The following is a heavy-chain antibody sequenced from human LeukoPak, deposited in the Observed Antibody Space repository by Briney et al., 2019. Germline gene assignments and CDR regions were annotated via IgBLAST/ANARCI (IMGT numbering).Heavy chain of an antibody. Sequence: ASVKVSCKTSGYAFTIYGISWVRQAPGQGLEWMGLISAYGNTNYAQNLQGRVTMTTDTSTSTAYMELRSLRSDDTAVYYCARGIIGYYFDYWGQGTLVTVSS. CDR1: GYAFTIYG. CDR3: ARGIIGYYFDY. V-gene: IGHV1-18*01. CDR2: ISAYGNT. D-gene: IGHD2-15*01. J-gene: IGHJ4*02.